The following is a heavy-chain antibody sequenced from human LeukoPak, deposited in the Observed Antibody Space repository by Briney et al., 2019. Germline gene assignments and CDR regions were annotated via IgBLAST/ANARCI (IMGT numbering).Heavy chain of an antibody. CDR3: ARVRVGYSYGYFDY. Sequence: SVKVSCKASGGTFSSYAISWVRQAPGQGLEWMGGIIPIFGTANYAQKFQGRVTITADVSTSTAYMELSSLRSEDTAVYYCARVRVGYSYGYFDYWGQGTLVTVSS. CDR2: IIPIFGTA. CDR1: GGTFSSYA. V-gene: IGHV1-69*13. J-gene: IGHJ4*02. D-gene: IGHD5-18*01.